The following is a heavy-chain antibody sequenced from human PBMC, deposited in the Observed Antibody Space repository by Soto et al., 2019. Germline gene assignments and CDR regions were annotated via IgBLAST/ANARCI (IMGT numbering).Heavy chain of an antibody. Sequence: QVQLVQSGAEVKKPGSSVKVSCKASGGTFSSYTISWVRQAPGQGLEWMGRIIPILGIANYAQKFQGRVTITADKSTSTAYMELSSLRSEDTAVYYCARGPWGGYSWNDDMDVWGQGTTVTVSS. D-gene: IGHD1-20*01. CDR1: GGTFSSYT. J-gene: IGHJ6*02. CDR3: ARGPWGGYSWNDDMDV. CDR2: IIPILGIA. V-gene: IGHV1-69*02.